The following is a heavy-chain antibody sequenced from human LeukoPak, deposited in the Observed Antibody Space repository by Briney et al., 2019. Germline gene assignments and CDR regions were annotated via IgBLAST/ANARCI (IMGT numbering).Heavy chain of an antibody. CDR3: AKNIGGFDY. Sequence: GGTLRLSCAASGFTFSNHGMNWVRQAPGKGLEWLSGVSPPGGGTYYADSVKGRFTISRDDPKNTLSLQMNSLRAEDTAVYYCAKNIGGFDYWGQGTLVTVSS. J-gene: IGHJ4*02. CDR1: GFTFSNHG. V-gene: IGHV3-23*01. D-gene: IGHD4-23*01. CDR2: VSPPGGGT.